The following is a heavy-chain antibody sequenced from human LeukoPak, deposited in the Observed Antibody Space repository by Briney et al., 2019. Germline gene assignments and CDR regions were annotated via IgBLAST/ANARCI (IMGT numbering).Heavy chain of an antibody. D-gene: IGHD4-17*01. CDR2: INPNSGAT. V-gene: IGHV1-2*02. J-gene: IGHJ3*02. CDR1: GYTFSGYF. CDR3: ARGGAGGYGDYSAFDI. Sequence: ASVKVSCKASGYTFSGYFMNWVRQAPGQGLEWIGWINPNSGATNSAQRFQGRVTMTRDLSINTAYMEVSRLKSDDTAVYYCARGGAGGYGDYSAFDIWGQGTMVTVSS.